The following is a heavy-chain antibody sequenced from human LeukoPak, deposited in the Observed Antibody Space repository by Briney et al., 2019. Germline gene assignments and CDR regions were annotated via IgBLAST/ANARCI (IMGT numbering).Heavy chain of an antibody. J-gene: IGHJ4*02. CDR3: ARVPRKAGDRGYFDY. CDR2: INPNSGGT. CDR1: GWTFTDYY. Sequence: GSGVPVSCKACGWTFTDYYMHWVGQAAGKGLEGMGWINPNSGGTNYAQKFQGRVPMTRDTSISTASMELSRRRSDDTAVYYCARVPRKAGDRGYFDYWGQGTLVTVSS. V-gene: IGHV1-2*02. D-gene: IGHD7-27*01.